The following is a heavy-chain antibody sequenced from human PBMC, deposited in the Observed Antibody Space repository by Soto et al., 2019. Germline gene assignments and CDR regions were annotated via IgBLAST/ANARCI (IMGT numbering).Heavy chain of an antibody. D-gene: IGHD6-19*01. CDR2: IVVGSGNT. V-gene: IGHV1-58*01. J-gene: IGHJ4*02. CDR1: GFTFTSSA. Sequence: SVKVSCKASGFTFTSSAVQWVRQARGQRLEWIGWIVVGSGNTNYARKFQERVTITRDMSTSTAYMELSSLRSEDTTVYYCAADLHSSGWYEWYYFDYWGQGTLVTVSS. CDR3: AADLHSSGWYEWYYFDY.